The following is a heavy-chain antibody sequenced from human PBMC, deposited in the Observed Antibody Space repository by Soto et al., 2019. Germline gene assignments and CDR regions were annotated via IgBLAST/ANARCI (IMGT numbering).Heavy chain of an antibody. V-gene: IGHV3-30*18. CDR2: VSHDGRNT. CDR1: GFPFSDYA. J-gene: IGHJ4*02. CDR3: AKGGRQWLVTSDFNY. D-gene: IGHD6-19*01. Sequence: VQLVESGGGVVQPGRSLRLSCAASGFPFSDYAMHWVRQAPGKVLEWVAVVSHDGRNTHYADSVKGRFTISRDSSKNTVSLEMTSLRAEDTAVYYCAKGGRQWLVTSDFNYWRQGALVTVSS.